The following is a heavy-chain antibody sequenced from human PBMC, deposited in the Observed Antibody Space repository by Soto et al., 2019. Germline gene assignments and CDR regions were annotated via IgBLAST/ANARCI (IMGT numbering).Heavy chain of an antibody. V-gene: IGHV3-23*01. CDR2: ISKSGGGT. Sequence: EVQLLESGGGLVQPGGSLRLSCAASGFTFSNYAMSWVRQAPGKGLEWVSSISKSGGGTYYADSVKGRFTISRDNSKNTLYLQMNSLKAEDTAVYSCAKTSSLVDYWGQGTLVTVSS. J-gene: IGHJ4*02. D-gene: IGHD6-13*01. CDR1: GFTFSNYA. CDR3: AKTSSLVDY.